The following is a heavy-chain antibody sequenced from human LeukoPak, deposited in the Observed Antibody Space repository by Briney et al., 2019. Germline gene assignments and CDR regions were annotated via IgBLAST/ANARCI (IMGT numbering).Heavy chain of an antibody. Sequence: ASVKVSCKASGYTYTGYYMHWVRQAPGQGLEWMGWINPNTGGTNYAQKFQGRVTMTRETSISTAYMELSRLRSDDTAMYYCARFYSGYGNYYYYMDVWGKGTTVTVSS. CDR2: INPNTGGT. V-gene: IGHV1-2*02. J-gene: IGHJ6*03. D-gene: IGHD5-12*01. CDR3: ARFYSGYGNYYYYMDV. CDR1: GYTYTGYY.